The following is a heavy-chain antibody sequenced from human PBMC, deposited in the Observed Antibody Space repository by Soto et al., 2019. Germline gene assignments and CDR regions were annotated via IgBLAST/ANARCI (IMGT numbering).Heavy chain of an antibody. Sequence: GGSLRLSCAASGFTFSNYAMTWVRQSPGKGLEWVSSVSGSGDTTYFADSVRGRFTISRDNSKDTLYLQMNGLRAEDTAVYYCAKGGPRDGYKDFDYWGQGTLVTVSS. D-gene: IGHD5-12*01. CDR1: GFTFSNYA. J-gene: IGHJ4*02. V-gene: IGHV3-23*01. CDR3: AKGGPRDGYKDFDY. CDR2: VSGSGDTT.